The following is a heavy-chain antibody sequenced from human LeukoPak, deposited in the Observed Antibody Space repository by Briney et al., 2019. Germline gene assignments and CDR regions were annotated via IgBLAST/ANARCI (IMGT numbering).Heavy chain of an antibody. CDR1: GYTFTSYG. J-gene: IGHJ3*02. V-gene: IGHV1-18*01. D-gene: IGHD3-10*01. Sequence: ASVRVSCKASGYTFTSYGISWVRQAPGQGLEWMGWIRAYNGNTNYAQKLQGRVTMTTDTSTSTAYMELRSLRSDDTAVYYCARDSRGYGSGTVDDAFDIWGQGTMVTVSS. CDR3: ARDSRGYGSGTVDDAFDI. CDR2: IRAYNGNT.